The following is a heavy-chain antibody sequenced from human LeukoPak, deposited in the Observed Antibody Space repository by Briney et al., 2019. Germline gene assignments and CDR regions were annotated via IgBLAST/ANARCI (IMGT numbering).Heavy chain of an antibody. V-gene: IGHV4-30-2*01. Sequence: SETLSLTCAVSGGSISTVGHSWNWVRQPPGKGLEWIGYIYPTGTTHYNPSLQSRVTMSVARSRNQFSLKLRSVTAADTAVYYCAREPPIFGVVHGMAVWGKGTMVTVSS. D-gene: IGHD3-3*01. CDR3: AREPPIFGVVHGMAV. CDR2: IYPTGTT. J-gene: IGHJ6*04. CDR1: GGSISTVGHS.